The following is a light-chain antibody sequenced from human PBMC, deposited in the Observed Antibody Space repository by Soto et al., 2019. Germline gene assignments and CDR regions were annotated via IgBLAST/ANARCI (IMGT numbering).Light chain of an antibody. CDR1: QSVSSNY. CDR3: QQYGSSYPWT. V-gene: IGKV3-20*01. J-gene: IGKJ1*01. Sequence: EILLSQSPGTLSLSPWERATLSCRASQSVSSNYLAWYQQKPGQAPRLLIYGASSRATGIPDRFSGSGSGTDFTLTIRRLEPEDFAVYYCQQYGSSYPWTFGQGTKVDIK. CDR2: GAS.